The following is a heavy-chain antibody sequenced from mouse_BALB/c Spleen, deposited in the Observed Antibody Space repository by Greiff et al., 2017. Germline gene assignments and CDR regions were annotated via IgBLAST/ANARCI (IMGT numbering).Heavy chain of an antibody. J-gene: IGHJ4*01. CDR2: IDPENGDT. D-gene: IGHD1-1*01. CDR3: SACGSSSYAMDY. V-gene: IGHV14-4*02. CDR1: GFNIKDYY. Sequence: EVQLQQSGAELVRSGASVKLSCTASGFNIKDYYMHWVKQRPEQGLEWIGWIDPENGDTEYAPKFQGKATMTADTSSNTAYLQLSSLTSEDTAVCYCSACGSSSYAMDYWGQGTSVTVSS.